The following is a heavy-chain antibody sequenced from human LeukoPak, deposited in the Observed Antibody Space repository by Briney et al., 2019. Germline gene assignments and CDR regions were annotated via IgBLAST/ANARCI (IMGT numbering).Heavy chain of an antibody. CDR3: ARGLRGHLRYFDWLNVRPWYMDV. CDR2: MNPNSGNT. D-gene: IGHD3-9*01. Sequence: GASVKVSCKASGYTFTSYDINWVRQATGQGLEWMGWMNPNSGNTGYAQKFQGRVTITRNTSISTAYMELSSLRSEDTAVYYCARGLRGHLRYFDWLNVRPWYMDVWGKGTTVTVSS. J-gene: IGHJ6*03. CDR1: GYTFTSYD. V-gene: IGHV1-8*03.